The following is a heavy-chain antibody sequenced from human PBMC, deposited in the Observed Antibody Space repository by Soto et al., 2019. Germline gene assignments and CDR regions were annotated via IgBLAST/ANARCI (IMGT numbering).Heavy chain of an antibody. CDR2: IYYSGST. CDR1: GGSISSYY. D-gene: IGHD3-10*01. V-gene: IGHV4-59*01. J-gene: IGHJ5*02. Sequence: PSETLSLTCTVSGGSISSYYWSWIRQPPGKGLEWIGYIYYSGSTNYNPSLKSRVTISVDTSKNQFSLKLSSVTAADTAVYYCARDRITMVRGVTVNWFDPWGQGTLVTVSS. CDR3: ARDRITMVRGVTVNWFDP.